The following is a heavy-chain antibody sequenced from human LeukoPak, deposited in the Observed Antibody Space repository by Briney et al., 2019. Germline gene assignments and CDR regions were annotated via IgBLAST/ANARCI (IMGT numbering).Heavy chain of an antibody. J-gene: IGHJ5*02. V-gene: IGHV4-34*01. D-gene: IGHD6-6*01. CDR1: GGSFSGYY. Sequence: SETLSLTCAVYGGSFSGYYWSWLRQPPGKGLEWIGEINHSGSTNYNPSLKSRVTISVDTSKNQFSLKLSSVTAADTAVYYCARRYSSSSFNWFDPWGQGTPVTVSS. CDR2: INHSGST. CDR3: ARRYSSSSFNWFDP.